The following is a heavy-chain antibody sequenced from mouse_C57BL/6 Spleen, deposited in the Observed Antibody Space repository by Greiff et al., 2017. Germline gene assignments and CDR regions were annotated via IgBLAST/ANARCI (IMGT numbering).Heavy chain of an antibody. CDR1: GYTFTSYW. Sequence: QVQLQQSGAELAKPGASVKLSCKASGYTFTSYWMHWVKQRPGQGLEWIGYINPSSGYTKYNQKFKDKATLTADKSSSTAYMQLSSLPYEDSAVYYCASYDYDGGAWFAYWGQGTLVTVSA. J-gene: IGHJ3*01. D-gene: IGHD2-4*01. V-gene: IGHV1-7*01. CDR2: INPSSGYT. CDR3: ASYDYDGGAWFAY.